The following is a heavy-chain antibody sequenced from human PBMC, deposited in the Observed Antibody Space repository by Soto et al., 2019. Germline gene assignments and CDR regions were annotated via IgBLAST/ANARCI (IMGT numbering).Heavy chain of an antibody. V-gene: IGHV6-1*01. CDR1: GDSVSSNSAA. CDR3: ARVFSHSSSFFDP. J-gene: IGHJ5*02. CDR2: TYYRSKWYN. D-gene: IGHD6-13*01. Sequence: SQTLSLTCAISGDSVSSNSAAWNWIRQSPSRGLEWLGRTYYRSKWYNDYAVSVKSRVTISVDTSKNHFSLKLSSVTAADTAVYYCARVFSHSSSFFDPWGQGTLVTVSS.